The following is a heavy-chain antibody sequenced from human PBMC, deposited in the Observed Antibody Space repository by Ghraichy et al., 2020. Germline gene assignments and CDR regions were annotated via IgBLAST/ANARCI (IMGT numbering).Heavy chain of an antibody. CDR3: FRGAYCTSSSCPGHYDVVDV. V-gene: IGHV3-30*03. CDR1: GFTFSNYA. CDR2: ISYDATSEYYDGTKT. Sequence: GESLNISCATSGFTFSNYAMHWVRQAPGKGLEWVAVISYDATSEYYDGTKTYYSDSVKGRFTISKDNSKKTLYLQMNSLSAEDAAMYYCFRGAYCTSSSCPGHYDVVDVWGQGTTVTVSS. D-gene: IGHD2-2*01. J-gene: IGHJ3*01.